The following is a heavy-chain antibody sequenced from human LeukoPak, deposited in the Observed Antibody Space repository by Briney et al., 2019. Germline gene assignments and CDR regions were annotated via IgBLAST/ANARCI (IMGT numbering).Heavy chain of an antibody. CDR2: INAGNGDT. J-gene: IGHJ6*02. V-gene: IGHV1-3*01. CDR1: GYTFTSYA. CDR3: ARVAWNYYGMDV. Sequence: GASVKVSCKASGYTFTSYAMHWVRQAPGQRLEWMGWINAGNGDTKYSQKFQGRVTITRDTSASTAYMELSSLRSEDTAVYYCARVAWNYYGMDVWGQGTTVTVSS.